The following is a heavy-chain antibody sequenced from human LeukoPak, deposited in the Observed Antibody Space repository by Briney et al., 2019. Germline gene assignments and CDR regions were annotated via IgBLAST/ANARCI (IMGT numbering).Heavy chain of an antibody. V-gene: IGHV4-59*05. CDR3: AKSGGYGLIDY. Sequence: GSLRLSCAASGFTFSDYYMSWIRQPPGKGLEWIGSIYYSGSTYYNASLKSRVTISVDTSKNQFSLKLNSVTAADTAMYYCAKSGGYGLIDYWGQGTLVTVSS. D-gene: IGHD1-26*01. CDR2: IYYSGST. J-gene: IGHJ4*02. CDR1: GFTFSDYY.